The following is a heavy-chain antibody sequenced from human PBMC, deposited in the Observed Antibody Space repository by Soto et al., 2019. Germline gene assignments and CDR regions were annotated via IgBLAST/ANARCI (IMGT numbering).Heavy chain of an antibody. CDR2: IIPILGIA. Sequence: SGKVSCKASGGTFSSYTISWVRQAPGQGLEWMGRIIPILGIANYAQKFQGRVTITADKSTSTAYMELSSLRSEDTAVYYCASEPTANDAFDIWGQGTLVTVSS. J-gene: IGHJ3*02. CDR1: GGTFSSYT. D-gene: IGHD4-17*01. V-gene: IGHV1-69*02. CDR3: ASEPTANDAFDI.